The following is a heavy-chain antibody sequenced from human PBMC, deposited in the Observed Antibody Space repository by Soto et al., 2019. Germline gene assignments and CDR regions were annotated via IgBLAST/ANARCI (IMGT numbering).Heavy chain of an antibody. CDR3: AGHSSGVPGYYYGMDV. D-gene: IGHD3-22*01. Sequence: QVQLVQSGAEVKKPGSSVKVSCKASGGTFSSYAISWVRQAPGQGLEWMGGIIPIFGTADYAQKFQGRVTITADEXTXXAYMELSSLKYEDTAVYYCAGHSSGVPGYYYGMDVWGQGTTVTVSS. CDR2: IIPIFGTA. J-gene: IGHJ6*02. CDR1: GGTFSSYA. V-gene: IGHV1-69*12.